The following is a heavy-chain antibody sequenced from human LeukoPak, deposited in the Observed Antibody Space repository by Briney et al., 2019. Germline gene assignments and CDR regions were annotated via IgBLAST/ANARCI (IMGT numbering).Heavy chain of an antibody. J-gene: IGHJ4*02. CDR1: GFTFSSYS. CDR3: ARAYYDSSGYYYQFDY. V-gene: IGHV3-48*02. Sequence: PGMSLRLSCAASGFTFSSYSMNWVRQAPGKGLEWVSYISSSSSTIYYADSVKGRFTISRDNAKNSLYLQMNSLRDEDTAVYYCARAYYDSSGYYYQFDYWGQGTLVTVSS. CDR2: ISSSSSTI. D-gene: IGHD3-22*01.